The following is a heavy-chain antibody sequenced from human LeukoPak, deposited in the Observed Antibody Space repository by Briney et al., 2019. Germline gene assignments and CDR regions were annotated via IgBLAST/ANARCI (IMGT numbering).Heavy chain of an antibody. CDR2: INHSGST. D-gene: IGHD3-9*01. J-gene: IGHJ4*02. CDR3: ARVGDILTGSYYFDY. CDR1: GGSFSGYY. Sequence: PSETLSLTCAVYGGSFSGYYWSWIRQPPGKGLEWIGEINHSGSTNYNPSLKSRVTISVDTSKNQFSLKLSSVTAADTAVYYCARVGDILTGSYYFDYWGQGTLVTVSS. V-gene: IGHV4-34*01.